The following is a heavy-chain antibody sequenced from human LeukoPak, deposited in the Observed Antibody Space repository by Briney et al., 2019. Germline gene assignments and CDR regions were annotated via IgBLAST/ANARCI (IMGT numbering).Heavy chain of an antibody. CDR2: ISSSSSYI. J-gene: IGHJ4*02. CDR1: GFTFSTCG. CDR3: ARAQNFWSGFDY. V-gene: IGHV3-21*01. Sequence: PGGSLRLSCAASGFTFSTCGMNWVRQAPGKGLEWVSSISSSSSYIYYADSVKGRFTISRDNAKNSLYLQMNSLRAEDTAVYYCARAQNFWSGFDYWGQGTLVTVSP. D-gene: IGHD3-3*01.